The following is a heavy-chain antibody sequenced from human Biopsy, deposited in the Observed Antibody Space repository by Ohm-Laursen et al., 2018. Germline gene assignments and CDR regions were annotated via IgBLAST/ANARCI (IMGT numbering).Heavy chain of an antibody. J-gene: IGHJ4*02. Sequence: ASVKASCKASGYSFTSYYMHWVRQAPGQGLEWMGMINPSGSTTSYPQIFQGRVTMTRNTSKSTVYMELSSLRSADTAVYFCARNTGWYGDLYYFDYWGQGTLVTVSS. CDR3: ARNTGWYGDLYYFDY. D-gene: IGHD6-19*01. CDR1: GYSFTSYY. V-gene: IGHV1-46*01. CDR2: INPSGSTT.